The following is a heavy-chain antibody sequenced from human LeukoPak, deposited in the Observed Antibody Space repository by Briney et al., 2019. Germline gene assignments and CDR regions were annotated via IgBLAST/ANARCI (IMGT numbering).Heavy chain of an antibody. V-gene: IGHV4-39*07. Sequence: PSETLSLTCTVSGGSISSSSYYWGWIRQPPGKGLEWIGSIYYSGSTYYNPSLKSRVTISVDTSKNQFSLKLSSVTAADTAVYYCARVLNSYGYPLGYWGQGTLVTVSS. CDR1: GGSISSSSYY. J-gene: IGHJ4*02. CDR3: ARVLNSYGYPLGY. D-gene: IGHD5-18*01. CDR2: IYYSGST.